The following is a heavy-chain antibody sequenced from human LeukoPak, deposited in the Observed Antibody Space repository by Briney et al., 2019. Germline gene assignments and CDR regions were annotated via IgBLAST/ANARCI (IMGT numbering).Heavy chain of an antibody. Sequence: GESLKISCKGSGYSFTNYWIGWVRQMPGKGLEWMGIIYPGDSDTRYSPSFQGLVTISADKSINTAYLQWSSLKASDTAIYYCVRFGLTSSLDHWGQGTLVTVSS. D-gene: IGHD6-13*01. V-gene: IGHV5-51*01. J-gene: IGHJ5*02. CDR2: IYPGDSDT. CDR1: GYSFTNYW. CDR3: VRFGLTSSLDH.